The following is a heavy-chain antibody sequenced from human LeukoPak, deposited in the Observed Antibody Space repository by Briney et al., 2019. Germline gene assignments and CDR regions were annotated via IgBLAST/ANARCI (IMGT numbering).Heavy chain of an antibody. CDR2: IKQDGSQT. J-gene: IGHJ5*02. CDR3: ARGYISSPNWFDP. CDR1: GFTFSTSW. D-gene: IGHD6-13*01. V-gene: IGHV3-7*04. Sequence: GGSLRLSCAVSGFTFSTSWMSWVRQTPGKGLEWVASIKQDGSQTFYVDSVNGRFTISRDNAKNSLNLQMNSLRVEDTAVYYCARGYISSPNWFDPWGQGTLVTVSS.